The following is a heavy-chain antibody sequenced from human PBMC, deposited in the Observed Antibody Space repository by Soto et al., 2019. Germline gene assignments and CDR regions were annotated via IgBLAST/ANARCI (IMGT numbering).Heavy chain of an antibody. CDR3: NRGSEYDFWSGYL. J-gene: IGHJ4*02. CDR2: IVPMFGTS. CDR1: GGTSTRYA. Sequence: QERLVQSGSEVRKPGSSVKVSCKVTGGTSTRYAINWVRQAPGQGLEWMGGIVPMFGTSKYAQKFQGRVTITADTSTNIAYMELRSLRSEDTAVYYCNRGSEYDFWSGYLWGQGTLVSVSS. D-gene: IGHD3-3*01. V-gene: IGHV1-69*06.